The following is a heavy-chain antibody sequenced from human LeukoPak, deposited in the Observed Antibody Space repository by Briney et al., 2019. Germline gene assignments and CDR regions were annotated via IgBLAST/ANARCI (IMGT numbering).Heavy chain of an antibody. J-gene: IGHJ4*02. CDR1: GITLSNYG. D-gene: IGHD3-22*01. CDR3: AKRGVVIRVILVGFHREANYFDY. CDR2: IGGSGGGT. V-gene: IGHV3-23*01. Sequence: GGSLRLSCAVSGITLSNYGMTWVRQAPGKGLEWVAGIGGSGGGTNYADSVKGRFTISRDNSKNTLYLQMNSLRAEDTAVYFCAKRGVVIRVILVGFHREANYFDYWGQGTLVTVSS.